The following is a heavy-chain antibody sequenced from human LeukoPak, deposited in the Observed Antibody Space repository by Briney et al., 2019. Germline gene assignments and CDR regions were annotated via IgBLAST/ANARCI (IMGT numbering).Heavy chain of an antibody. Sequence: SETLSLTCTVSGGSISSYYWSWIRQPAGKGLEWIGRIHPSGSTSYDPSLKSRVSMSVDTSKNQFYLKLTSVTAADTAVYYCARDPSLFSGYFDSWGQGTLVTVSS. CDR1: GGSISSYY. V-gene: IGHV4-4*07. D-gene: IGHD2-15*01. CDR3: ARDPSLFSGYFDS. J-gene: IGHJ4*02. CDR2: IHPSGST.